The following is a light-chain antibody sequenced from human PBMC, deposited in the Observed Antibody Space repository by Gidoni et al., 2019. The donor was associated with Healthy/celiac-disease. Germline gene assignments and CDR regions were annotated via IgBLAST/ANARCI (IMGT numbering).Light chain of an antibody. J-gene: IGLJ1*01. CDR3: CSYAGSYTCEV. CDR2: DVS. CDR1: SSDVGGYNY. V-gene: IGLV2-11*01. Sequence: QSALTQPRSVSGSPGQSVTISCTGTSSDVGGYNYVSWYQQHPGKAPKLMIYDVSKRPSGVPDRFSGSKSGNTASLTISGLQAEDEADYYCCSYAGSYTCEVFGTETKVTVL.